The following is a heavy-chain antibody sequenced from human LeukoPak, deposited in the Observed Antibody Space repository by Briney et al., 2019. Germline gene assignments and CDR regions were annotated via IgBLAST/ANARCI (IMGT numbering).Heavy chain of an antibody. J-gene: IGHJ6*02. CDR1: GYSFTSYW. CDR3: ARHLRYPPEGGMDV. D-gene: IGHD3-9*01. Sequence: GESLRISCKASGYSFTSYWITWVRQMPGKGLECMGKIDPSDSYTYYSPSFQGQVTISADKSISTAYLQWSSLKASDTAMYYCARHLRYPPEGGMDVWGQGTTVTVSS. V-gene: IGHV5-10-1*04. CDR2: IDPSDSYT.